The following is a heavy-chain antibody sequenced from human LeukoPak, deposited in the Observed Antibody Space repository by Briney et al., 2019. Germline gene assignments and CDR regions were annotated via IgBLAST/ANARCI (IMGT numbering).Heavy chain of an antibody. CDR3: ARGILMVYAYDAFDI. CDR2: IYTSGST. V-gene: IGHV4-61*02. D-gene: IGHD2-8*01. J-gene: IGHJ3*02. CDR1: GGSISSGSYY. Sequence: SETLSLTCTVSGGSISSGSYYWSWLRQPAGKGLEWIGRIYTSGSTNYNPSLKSRVTISVDTSKNQFSLKLSSVTAADTAVYYCARGILMVYAYDAFDIWGQGTMVTVSS.